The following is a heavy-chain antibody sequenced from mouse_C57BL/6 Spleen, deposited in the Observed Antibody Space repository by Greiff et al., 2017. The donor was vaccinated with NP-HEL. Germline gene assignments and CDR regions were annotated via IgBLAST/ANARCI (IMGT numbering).Heavy chain of an antibody. J-gene: IGHJ4*01. D-gene: IGHD1-1*01. V-gene: IGHV1-82*01. CDR1: GYAFSSSW. Sequence: VQLQQPGPELVKPGASVKISCKASGYAFSSSWMNWVKQRPGKGLEWIGRIYPGAGVTNYNGKLKGKATMTADKSSSTAFMQLSSLTSEDSAVFYCARFYYYSSSYGNYAMDYWGEGTSVTVSS. CDR2: IYPGAGVT. CDR3: ARFYYYSSSYGNYAMDY.